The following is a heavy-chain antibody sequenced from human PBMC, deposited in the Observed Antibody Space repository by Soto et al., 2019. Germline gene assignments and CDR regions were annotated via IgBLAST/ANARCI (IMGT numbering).Heavy chain of an antibody. V-gene: IGHV3-23*01. D-gene: IGHD3-22*01. CDR3: AKDLGEYYDSSGYYPLDY. CDR1: GFTFSSYA. Sequence: GGSLRLSCAASGFTFSSYAMSWVRQAPGKGLEWVSAISGSGGSTYYADSVKGRFTISRDNSKNTLYLQMNSLRAEDTAVYYCAKDLGEYYDSSGYYPLDYWGQGTLVTVYS. J-gene: IGHJ4*02. CDR2: ISGSGGST.